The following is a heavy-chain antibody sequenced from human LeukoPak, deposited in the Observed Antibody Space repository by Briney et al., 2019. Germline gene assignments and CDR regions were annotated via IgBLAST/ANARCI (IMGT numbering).Heavy chain of an antibody. CDR3: AKDREASSWFDY. CDR2: ISYDGSNK. Sequence: PGRSLRLSCAASGFTFSSYGMHWVRQAPGKGLEWVAVISYDGSNKYYADSVKGRFTISRDNSKNTLYLQMNSLRAEGTAVYYCAKDREASSWFDYWGQGTLVTVSS. V-gene: IGHV3-30*18. J-gene: IGHJ4*02. CDR1: GFTFSSYG. D-gene: IGHD6-13*01.